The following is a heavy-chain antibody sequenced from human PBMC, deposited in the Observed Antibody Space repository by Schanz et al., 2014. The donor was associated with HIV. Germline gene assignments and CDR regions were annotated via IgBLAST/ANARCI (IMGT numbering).Heavy chain of an antibody. CDR2: IIPVFGTT. J-gene: IGHJ4*02. CDR3: AREYSSWNRYFDL. CDR1: GGTFSGHG. V-gene: IGHV1-69*06. Sequence: QVQLVQSGAEVKKPGSSVKVSCQASGGTFSGHGISWVRQAPGQGLEWMGGIIPVFGTTNYAQKFQGRVTITADKSTSTAYMELSSLTSDDTAVYYCAREYSSWNRYFDLWGRGTLVTVSS. D-gene: IGHD6-13*01.